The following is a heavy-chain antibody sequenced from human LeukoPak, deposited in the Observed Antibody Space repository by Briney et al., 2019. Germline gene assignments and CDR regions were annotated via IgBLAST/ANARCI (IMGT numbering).Heavy chain of an antibody. V-gene: IGHV4-59*01. J-gene: IGHJ4*02. CDR3: ARVSSSWYPLDY. D-gene: IGHD6-13*01. Sequence: PSETLSLTCTVSGGSLSSYYWSWIRQPPGKGLEWIGYIYYSGSTNYNPSLKSRVTISVDTSKNQFSLKLSSVTAADTAVYYCARVSSSWYPLDYWGQGTLVTVSS. CDR2: IYYSGST. CDR1: GGSLSSYY.